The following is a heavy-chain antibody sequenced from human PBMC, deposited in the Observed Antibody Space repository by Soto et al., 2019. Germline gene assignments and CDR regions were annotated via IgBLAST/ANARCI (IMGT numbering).Heavy chain of an antibody. Sequence: QVQLVQSGAEVKKPGSSVKVSCKASGGTFSSYTISWVRQAPGQGLEWMGRIIPILGIANYAQKFQGRVTITADKSTGTAYRGRSSLRSEDRAVYYCARVSGYSYGYVGWFDPWGQGTLVPVSS. D-gene: IGHD5-18*01. CDR2: IIPILGIA. CDR1: GGTFSSYT. J-gene: IGHJ5*02. CDR3: ARVSGYSYGYVGWFDP. V-gene: IGHV1-69*02.